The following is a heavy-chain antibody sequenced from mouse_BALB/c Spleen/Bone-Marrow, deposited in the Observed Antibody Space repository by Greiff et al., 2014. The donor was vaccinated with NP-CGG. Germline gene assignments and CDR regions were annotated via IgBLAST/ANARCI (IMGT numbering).Heavy chain of an antibody. D-gene: IGHD1-1*01. CDR2: ISSGGGST. Sequence: EVQRVESGGGLVKPGGSLKLSCAASGFAFSSSDMYWVSQTPEKRLEWVAYISSGGGSTYYSDTVKGRFTISRDNAKNTLYLQMSSLKSEDTAMYYCARQILRGFAYWGQGTLVTVSA. CDR1: GFAFSSSD. J-gene: IGHJ3*01. V-gene: IGHV5-12-1*01. CDR3: ARQILRGFAY.